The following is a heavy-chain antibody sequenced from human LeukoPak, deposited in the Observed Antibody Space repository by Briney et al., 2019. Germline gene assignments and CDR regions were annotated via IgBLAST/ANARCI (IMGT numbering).Heavy chain of an antibody. Sequence: GGSLRLSCAASGFTVSSNYMSWVRQAPGKGLEWVSVIYSGGSTYYADSVKGRFTISRDNSKNTLYLQMNSLRAEDTAVYYCARANYDFWSAQGNWFDPWGQGTLVTVSP. CDR2: IYSGGST. D-gene: IGHD3-3*01. CDR1: GFTVSSNY. CDR3: ARANYDFWSAQGNWFDP. J-gene: IGHJ5*02. V-gene: IGHV3-53*01.